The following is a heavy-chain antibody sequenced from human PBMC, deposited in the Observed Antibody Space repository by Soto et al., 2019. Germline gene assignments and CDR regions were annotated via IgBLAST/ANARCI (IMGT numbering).Heavy chain of an antibody. V-gene: IGHV1-3*01. J-gene: IGHJ4*02. D-gene: IGHD2-21*02. CDR2: ISAVDGQI. CDR3: ARGFRDPSFSGFDY. Sequence: QVQLVQSETEVRKPGASVKLSCRASGYTFTNYPLHWVRQAPGQRPQWLGWISAVDGQIKYSQKFQGRVTLTTDTSASTTYMELSSLRSDDTAMYYCARGFRDPSFSGFDYWGQGALVTVSS. CDR1: GYTFTNYP.